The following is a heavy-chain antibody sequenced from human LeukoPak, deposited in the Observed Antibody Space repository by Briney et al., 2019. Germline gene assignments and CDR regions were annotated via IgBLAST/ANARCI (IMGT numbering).Heavy chain of an antibody. CDR2: TNSRTTYT. CDR3: ARASNYYFDY. Sequence: GGSLRLSCAASGFTFNDYSMNWVRQTPGKGLEWVSYTNSRTTYTYYADFVKGRFTISRDNAKNTLYLQMNSLRAEDTAVYYCARASNYYFDYWGQGTLVTVSS. V-gene: IGHV3-21*05. J-gene: IGHJ4*02. CDR1: GFTFNDYS. D-gene: IGHD4/OR15-4a*01.